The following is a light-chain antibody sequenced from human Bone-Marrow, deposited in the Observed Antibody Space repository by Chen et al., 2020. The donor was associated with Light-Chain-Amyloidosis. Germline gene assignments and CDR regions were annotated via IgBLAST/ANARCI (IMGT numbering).Light chain of an antibody. Sequence: QSVLTQPPSVSGAPGQRVTISFTGSSSNIGAGFSVHWYQQLSGTVPKLLIYGNTNRPSGVPDRFSGSKSGTSASLAITGLQAEDEADYYCQSYDNSLSGPVVFGGGTKLTVL. J-gene: IGLJ2*01. CDR1: SSNIGAGFS. V-gene: IGLV1-40*01. CDR2: GNT. CDR3: QSYDNSLSGPVV.